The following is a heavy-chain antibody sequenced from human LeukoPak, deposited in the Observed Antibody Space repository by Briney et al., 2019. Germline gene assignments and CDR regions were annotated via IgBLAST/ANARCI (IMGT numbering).Heavy chain of an antibody. CDR1: GGSISSYY. CDR2: IYYSGST. Sequence: PSETLSLTCTVSGGSISSYYWSWIRQPPGKRLEWIGYIYYSGSTNYNPSLKSRVTISVDTSKNQFSLKLSSVTAADTAIYYCVKDNGRWFDPWGQGTLVIVSS. D-gene: IGHD1-26*01. V-gene: IGHV4-59*01. J-gene: IGHJ5*02. CDR3: VKDNGRWFDP.